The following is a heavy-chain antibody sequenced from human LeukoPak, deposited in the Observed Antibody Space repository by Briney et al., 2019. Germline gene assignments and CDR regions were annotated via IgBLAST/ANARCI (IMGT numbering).Heavy chain of an antibody. D-gene: IGHD6-13*01. J-gene: IGHJ2*01. Sequence: SETLSLTCAVSGGSISSNNWWSWVRQPPGKGLEWIGNIYYSGSTNYNPSLKSRVTISVDTSKNQFSLKLSSVTAADTAVYYCARVYYSNSYDYWYFDLWGRGTLVTVSS. V-gene: IGHV4-4*02. CDR1: GGSISSNNW. CDR2: IYYSGST. CDR3: ARVYYSNSYDYWYFDL.